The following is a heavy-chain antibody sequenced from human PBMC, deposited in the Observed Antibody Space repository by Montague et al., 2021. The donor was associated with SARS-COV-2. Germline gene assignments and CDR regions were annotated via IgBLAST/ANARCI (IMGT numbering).Heavy chain of an antibody. CDR3: ARQLPSCCSTNKCYPYYFDV. Sequence: SETLSLTCTVSGGSISSPDYYRGWIRQSPGKGLEWIGSISYAGRTYYNPSLRSRVSFSMDTSKNHFSLSLNSVTAADTAVYFCARQLPSCCSTNKCYPYYFDVWGQGALVTVSS. CDR1: GGSISSPDYY. J-gene: IGHJ4*02. D-gene: IGHD2-2*01. V-gene: IGHV4-39*01. CDR2: ISYAGRT.